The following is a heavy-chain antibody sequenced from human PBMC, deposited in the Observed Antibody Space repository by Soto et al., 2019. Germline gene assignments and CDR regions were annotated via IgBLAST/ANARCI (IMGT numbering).Heavy chain of an antibody. CDR2: ISSGSEYI. D-gene: IGHD6-13*01. CDR1: GFTFSTTG. CDR3: AKDGAGGSVLDV. J-gene: IGHJ6*02. V-gene: IGHV3-21*02. Sequence: EVQLVESGGGLVKPGGSLRLSCAASGFTFSTTGMNWVRQAPGKGLEWVSSISSGSEYIFHADSVKGRLTTSRDNAKNSVYLQMNNLRVEDTAVYYCAKDGAGGSVLDVWGQGTTVTVSS.